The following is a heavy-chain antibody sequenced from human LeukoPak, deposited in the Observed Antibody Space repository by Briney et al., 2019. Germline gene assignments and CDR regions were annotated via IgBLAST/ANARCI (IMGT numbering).Heavy chain of an antibody. J-gene: IGHJ4*02. Sequence: ASVKVSCTASGHTFTGYYMHWVRQAPGQGLEWMGWINPNSGGTNYAQKFQGRVTMTRDTSISTAYMELSRLRSDDTAVYYCAKGGSSGWKSGDYWGQGTLVTVSS. CDR1: GHTFTGYY. D-gene: IGHD6-19*01. CDR3: AKGGSSGWKSGDY. CDR2: INPNSGGT. V-gene: IGHV1-2*02.